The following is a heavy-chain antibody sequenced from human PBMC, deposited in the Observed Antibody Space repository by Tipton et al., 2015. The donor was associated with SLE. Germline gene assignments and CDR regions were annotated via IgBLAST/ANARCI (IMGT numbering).Heavy chain of an antibody. D-gene: IGHD2-2*01. CDR2: IYYSGST. V-gene: IGHV4-59*01. J-gene: IGHJ6*03. CDR1: GFTFSSYA. CDR3: ARGKGYCSSTSCYAYYYYMDV. Sequence: LRLSCAASGFTFSSYAMSWVRQAPGKGLEWIGYIYYSGSTNYNPSLKSRVTISVDTSKNQFSLKLSSVTAADTAVYYCARGKGYCSSTSCYAYYYYMDVWGQGTTVTVSS.